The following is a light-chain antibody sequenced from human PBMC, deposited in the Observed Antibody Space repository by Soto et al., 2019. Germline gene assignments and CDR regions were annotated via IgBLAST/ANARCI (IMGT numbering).Light chain of an antibody. J-gene: IGLJ2*01. CDR3: QTWGTGIQV. V-gene: IGLV4-69*01. Sequence: QLVLTQSPSASASLGASVKLTCTLTSGHSSYAIAWHQQQPEKGPRYLMKLNSDGSHSKGDGLPDRFSGSSSGAERYLTISSLQSEDEADYYCQTWGTGIQVFGGGTTLTVL. CDR1: SGHSSYA. CDR2: LNSDGSH.